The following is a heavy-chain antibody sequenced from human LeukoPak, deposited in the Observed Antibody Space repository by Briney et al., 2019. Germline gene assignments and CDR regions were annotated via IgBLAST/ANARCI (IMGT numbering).Heavy chain of an antibody. CDR2: IYSSGST. Sequence: PSETLFLTRPVSGGPNRRYHRSWIRQPAGKGPGWIGRIYSSGSTNYNPSLKSRVTMSVDTSKNQFFLELSSVTAADTAVYYCARSGMVTHAFDIWGQGTMVTVSS. D-gene: IGHD5-18*01. J-gene: IGHJ3*02. CDR1: GGPNRRYH. V-gene: IGHV4-4*07. CDR3: ARSGMVTHAFDI.